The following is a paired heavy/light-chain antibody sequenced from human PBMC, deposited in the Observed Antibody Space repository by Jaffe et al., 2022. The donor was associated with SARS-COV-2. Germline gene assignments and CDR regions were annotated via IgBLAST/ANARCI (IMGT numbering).Light chain of an antibody. V-gene: IGKV3D-15*01. CDR2: GAS. CDR1: QSISNY. Sequence: EIVMTQSPVTLSVSPGEGATLSCRASQSISNYLAWYQHRPGQPPRLLIYGASIRAPGIPARFSGSGSGTEFTLAVSGLQPEDSAVYYCQHYNNGPPWTFGQGTKVEI. CDR3: QHYNNGPPWT. J-gene: IGKJ1*01.
Heavy chain of an antibody. CDR2: TYKDGTT. Sequence: DVQVMESGGGLVQPGGSLRLSCAVSGFSVSSTFMNWVRQAPGKGLEWVSVTYKDGTTDFAESVKGRFTVSRDNFENTLHLQMNSLTVEDTAIYYCARGGIEYDKFGGHWGQGTPVTVSS. CDR1: GFSVSSTF. V-gene: IGHV3-66*02. J-gene: IGHJ4*02. CDR3: ARGGIEYDKFGGH. D-gene: IGHD3-22*01.